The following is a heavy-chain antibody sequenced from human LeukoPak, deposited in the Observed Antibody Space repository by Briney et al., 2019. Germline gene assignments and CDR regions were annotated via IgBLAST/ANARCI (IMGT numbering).Heavy chain of an antibody. J-gene: IGHJ3*01. CDR3: ARESTVGPATQTDALDV. D-gene: IGHD1-26*01. CDR2: INSRGSNP. V-gene: IGHV3-74*01. Sequence: GGSLRLSCVASGFTLSSYWMHWFRQAPGRGLVWVSRINSRGSNPSYADSVRGRFTMSRDNAKNTVYLQMNSLRVEDTAVYYCARESTVGPATQTDALDVWGQGTMVTVSS. CDR1: GFTLSSYW.